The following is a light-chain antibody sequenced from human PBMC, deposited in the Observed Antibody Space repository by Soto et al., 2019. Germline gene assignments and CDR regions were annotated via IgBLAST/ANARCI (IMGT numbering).Light chain of an antibody. J-gene: IGKJ1*01. Sequence: DIQMTQSPSSLSASVGDRVTIPCQASQAISNYLNWYQQKPGKAPKLLIYAASSLQSGVPLRFSGSESGTDFTLTISSLQPEDFATYYCQQSYSTPRTFGQGTKVDIK. V-gene: IGKV1-39*01. CDR1: QAISNY. CDR2: AAS. CDR3: QQSYSTPRT.